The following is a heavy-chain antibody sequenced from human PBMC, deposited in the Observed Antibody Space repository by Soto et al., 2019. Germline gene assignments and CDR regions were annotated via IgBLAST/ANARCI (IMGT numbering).Heavy chain of an antibody. CDR3: ASYYFDARGSRGPLDY. Sequence: GGSLRLSCAASGFTFSDYAMQWVRQAPGKGLEWVTTISDDGKNKYYADSVKGRFTISRDNSMDTLYVQMKNLRADDTAVYYCASYYFDARGSRGPLDYSCPATLVTLFS. J-gene: IGHJ4*02. V-gene: IGHV3-30*04. CDR2: ISDDGKNK. CDR1: GFTFSDYA. D-gene: IGHD3-22*01.